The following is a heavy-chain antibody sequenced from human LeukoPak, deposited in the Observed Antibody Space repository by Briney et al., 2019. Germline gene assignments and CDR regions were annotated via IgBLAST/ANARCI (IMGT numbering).Heavy chain of an antibody. Sequence: QSGGSLRLTCAASGCTFSGYDMSWVRQAPGKGLEWVSSITGSGGSTYYADSVKGRFTISRDNSKNTLYLQMNSLRAEDTAVYYCAKGTVRLDDAADIWGQGTMVTVSS. CDR3: AKGTVRLDDAADI. J-gene: IGHJ3*02. CDR2: ITGSGGST. D-gene: IGHD1-1*01. V-gene: IGHV3-23*01. CDR1: GCTFSGYD.